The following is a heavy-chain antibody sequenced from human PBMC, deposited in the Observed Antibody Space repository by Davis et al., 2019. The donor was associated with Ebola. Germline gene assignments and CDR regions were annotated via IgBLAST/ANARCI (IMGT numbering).Heavy chain of an antibody. V-gene: IGHV5-51*01. J-gene: IGHJ4*02. D-gene: IGHD4-17*01. CDR2: IYPGDSDT. CDR1: GYSFTSYW. Sequence: GESLKIFCKGSGYSFTSYWIGWVRQMPGKGLEWMGIIYPGDSDTRYSPSFQGQVTISADKSISTAYLQWSSLKASDTAMYYCARFRSLYGDYFDYWGQGTLVTVSS. CDR3: ARFRSLYGDYFDY.